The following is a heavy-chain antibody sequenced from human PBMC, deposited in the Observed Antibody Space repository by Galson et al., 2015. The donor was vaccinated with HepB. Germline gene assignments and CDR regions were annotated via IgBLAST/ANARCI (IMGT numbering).Heavy chain of an antibody. V-gene: IGHV3-48*02. CDR1: GFTFSTYS. CDR2: ITGSSTTI. CDR3: ARDQVWFGD. Sequence: SLRLSCAASGFTFSTYSMNWVRQSPGKGLEWLSYITGSSTTIYYADSAKGRFTISRDNAKNSLYLQMNSLRDDDTAVYYCARDQVWFGDWGQGTMVTVSS. D-gene: IGHD3-10*01. J-gene: IGHJ3*01.